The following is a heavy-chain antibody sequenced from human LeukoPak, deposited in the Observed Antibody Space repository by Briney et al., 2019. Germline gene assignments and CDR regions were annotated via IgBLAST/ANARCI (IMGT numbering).Heavy chain of an antibody. D-gene: IGHD4-11*01. CDR1: GYSISNGYY. V-gene: IGHV4-34*01. CDR3: ARAYSALYYYYMDV. J-gene: IGHJ6*03. Sequence: SETLSLTCIVSGYSISNGYYWSWIRQPPGKGLEWIGEINHSGSTNYNPSLKSRVTISVDTSKNQFSLKLSSVTAADTAVYYCARAYSALYYYYMDVWGKGTTVTVSS. CDR2: INHSGST.